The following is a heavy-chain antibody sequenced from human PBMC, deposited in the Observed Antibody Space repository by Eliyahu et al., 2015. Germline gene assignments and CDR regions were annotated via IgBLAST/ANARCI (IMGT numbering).Heavy chain of an antibody. D-gene: IGHD6-13*01. J-gene: IGHJ3*02. Sequence: EVQLVESGGGLVQXGGSXRLSCAASGFTXSSYXXXWVRQXPGKGLEWVAYMKEDGSEIYYVDSVKGRFTISRDNAKNSLFLQMNSLRAEDTAVYYCTRGVYAFDIWGQGTMVTVSS. V-gene: IGHV3-7*01. CDR3: TRGVYAFDI. CDR1: GFTXSSYX. CDR2: MKEDGSEI.